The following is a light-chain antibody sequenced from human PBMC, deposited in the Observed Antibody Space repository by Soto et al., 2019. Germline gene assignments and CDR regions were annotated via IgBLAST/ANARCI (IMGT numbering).Light chain of an antibody. CDR2: DAS. J-gene: IGKJ1*01. CDR1: QSVSSY. Sequence: ELVLTQSPATLSLSPGERATLSGSASQSVSSYLALYQQQPGQAPRLLIYDASNRATVIPARCSGSESGPDFTLTVSSLSPEEFAVYYCQQRSNWPPWWSFGLGTQVAIK. V-gene: IGKV3-11*01. CDR3: QQRSNWPPWWS.